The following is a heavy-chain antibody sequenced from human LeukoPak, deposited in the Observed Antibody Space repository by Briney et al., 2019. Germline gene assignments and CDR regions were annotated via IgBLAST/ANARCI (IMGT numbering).Heavy chain of an antibody. CDR1: GFTFSSYD. CDR3: ARATGYCSGGSCWADAFDI. J-gene: IGHJ3*02. CDR2: IGTAGDT. D-gene: IGHD2-15*01. Sequence: GGSLRLSCAASGFTFSSYDMHWVRQATGKGLEWVSAIGTAGDTYYPGSVKGRFTISRENAKNSLYLQMNSLRAGDTAVYYCARATGYCSGGSCWADAFDIWGQGTMVTVSS. V-gene: IGHV3-13*01.